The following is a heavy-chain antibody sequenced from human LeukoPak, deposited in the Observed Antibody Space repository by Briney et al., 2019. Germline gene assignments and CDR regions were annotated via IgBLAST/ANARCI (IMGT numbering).Heavy chain of an antibody. Sequence: ASVKVSCKASGYTFTSNYMHWVRQAPGQGLEWMGIINPSGGTTSYAQKFQGRITMTRDTSTGTVYMELSSLRSEDTAVYYCARGARLLGGFDYWGQGTLVTVSS. CDR3: ARGARLLGGFDY. CDR2: INPSGGTT. D-gene: IGHD6-6*01. CDR1: GYTFTSNY. J-gene: IGHJ4*02. V-gene: IGHV1-46*03.